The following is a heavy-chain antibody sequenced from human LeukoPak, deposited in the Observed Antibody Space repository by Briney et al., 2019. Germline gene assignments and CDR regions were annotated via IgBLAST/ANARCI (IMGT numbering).Heavy chain of an antibody. V-gene: IGHV5-10-1*01. CDR1: GYRFTSYW. J-gene: IGHJ5*02. CDR2: IDPSDSYT. CDR3: ARHWYYDFWSGYSNWFDP. Sequence: PGESLKISCQGSGYRFTSYWISWVRQMPGKGLEWMGRIDPSDSYTNYSPSFQGHVTISADKSISTAYLQWSSLKASDTAMYYCARHWYYDFWSGYSNWFDPWGQGTLVTVSS. D-gene: IGHD3-3*01.